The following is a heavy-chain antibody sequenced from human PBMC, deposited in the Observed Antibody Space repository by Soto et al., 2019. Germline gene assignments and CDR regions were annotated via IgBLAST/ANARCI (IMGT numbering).Heavy chain of an antibody. D-gene: IGHD2-21*01. Sequence: EVQLLESGGGLVQPGGSLRLSCAASGFTFNTYDMSWVRQAPGTGLEWVSSIATTGETTFYADSVRGRFTISRDNSKNTLFLQINTLRADDTARYYCVRHWGGWGHGTLVIVSS. CDR2: IATTGETT. V-gene: IGHV3-23*01. CDR3: VRHWGG. J-gene: IGHJ4*01. CDR1: GFTFNTYD.